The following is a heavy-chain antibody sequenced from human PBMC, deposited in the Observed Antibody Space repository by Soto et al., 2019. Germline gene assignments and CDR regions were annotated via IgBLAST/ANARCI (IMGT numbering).Heavy chain of an antibody. CDR1: RYNFSHYW. CDR2: IYPGDSET. Sequence: LGESLKISCKGSRYNFSHYWIAGVRQMPGKGLEWMGIIYPGDSETRFSPSFQGQVTISVDKSISTAYLQWTSLKASDTAIYYCANCIAARPGGLDAWGQGTTVTVSS. D-gene: IGHD6-6*01. J-gene: IGHJ6*02. V-gene: IGHV5-51*01. CDR3: ANCIAARPGGLDA.